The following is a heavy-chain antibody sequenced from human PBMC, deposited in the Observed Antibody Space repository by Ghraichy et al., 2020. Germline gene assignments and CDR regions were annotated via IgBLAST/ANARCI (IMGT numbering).Heavy chain of an antibody. D-gene: IGHD2-8*01. V-gene: IGHV3-23*01. CDR3: ARYCTNGVCYPYYYYYSMDV. J-gene: IGHJ6*02. Sequence: GESLNISCAASGFTFSSYAMSWVRQAPGKGLEWVSAISGSGGSTYYADSVKGRFTISRDNAKNTLYLQMNSLRAEDTAVYYCARYCTNGVCYPYYYYYSMDVWGQGTTVTVSS. CDR1: GFTFSSYA. CDR2: ISGSGGST.